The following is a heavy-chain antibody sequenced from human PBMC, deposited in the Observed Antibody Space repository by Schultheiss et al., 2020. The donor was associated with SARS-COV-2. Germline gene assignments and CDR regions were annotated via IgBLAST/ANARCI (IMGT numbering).Heavy chain of an antibody. D-gene: IGHD5-12*01. J-gene: IGHJ4*02. CDR2: IWHDGSDT. CDR3: AKEVESAYVSHFDY. V-gene: IGHV3-33*06. Sequence: GESLKISCAASGSMFSGYDMHWVRQTPDKGLEWVALIWHDGSDTFYSDAVKGRFAVSRDNSKNTLYLQMDSLRAEDTAVYFCAKEVESAYVSHFDYWGQGTLVTVSS. CDR1: GSMFSGYD.